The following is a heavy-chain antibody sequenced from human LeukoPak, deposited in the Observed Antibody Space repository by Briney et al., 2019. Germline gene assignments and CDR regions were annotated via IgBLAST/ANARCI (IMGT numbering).Heavy chain of an antibody. V-gene: IGHV3-20*01. CDR2: INWSSTSI. J-gene: IGHJ6*03. CDR1: GFPFSTFW. D-gene: IGHD3-22*01. CDR3: ARHSGPGYYNYYMDV. Sequence: PGGSLRLSCAVSGFPFSTFWMSWVRQAPGKGLQWVSGINWSSTSITYADSVKGRFTISRDNANNALYLQMNNLRAEDTAFYHCARHSGPGYYNYYMDVWGKGTTVTISS.